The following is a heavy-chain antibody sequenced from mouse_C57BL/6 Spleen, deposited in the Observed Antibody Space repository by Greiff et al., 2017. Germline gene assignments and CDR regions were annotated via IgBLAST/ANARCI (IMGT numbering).Heavy chain of an antibody. CDR3: ARSYHPYDAGDY. J-gene: IGHJ4*01. V-gene: IGHV2-2*01. CDR1: GFSLTSYG. CDR2: IWRGGST. Sequence: QVQLKESGPGLVQPSPSLSITCTVSGFSLTSYGVHWVRQSPGKGLEWLGVIWRGGSTDYNAAFISRLGISKDNSKSQVFFKMNSLQADDTAIYYCARSYHPYDAGDYWGQGTSVTVSS.